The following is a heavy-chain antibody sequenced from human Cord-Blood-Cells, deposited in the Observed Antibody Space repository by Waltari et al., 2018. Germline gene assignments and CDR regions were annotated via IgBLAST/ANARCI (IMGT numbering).Heavy chain of an antibody. D-gene: IGHD3-9*01. V-gene: IGHV1-2*02. Sequence: QVQLVQSGAEVKTPGASVKVSCKASGYTFTGYYMHWVRQAPGQGLEWMGWINPNSGGTNYAQKFQGRVTMTRDTSISTAYMELSRLRSDDTAVYYCARTLLMYYDILTGYYDYWGQGTLVTVSS. CDR2: INPNSGGT. J-gene: IGHJ4*02. CDR1: GYTFTGYY. CDR3: ARTLLMYYDILTGYYDY.